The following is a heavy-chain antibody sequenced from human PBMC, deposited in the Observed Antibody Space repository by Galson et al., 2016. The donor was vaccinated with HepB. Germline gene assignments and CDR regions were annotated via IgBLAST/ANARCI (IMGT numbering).Heavy chain of an antibody. CDR2: INSDESDS. D-gene: IGHD5-18*01. CDR3: ARGGVYNYGPVDY. J-gene: IGHJ4*02. V-gene: IGHV3-74*01. Sequence: SLRLSCAASGFAFSGYWMHWVRQVPGKGLVWVSRINSDESDSNYADSVKGRFTISRDNAKKTLSLQMNSLRAEDTAVYYCARGGVYNYGPVDYWGQGTLVTVSS. CDR1: GFAFSGYW.